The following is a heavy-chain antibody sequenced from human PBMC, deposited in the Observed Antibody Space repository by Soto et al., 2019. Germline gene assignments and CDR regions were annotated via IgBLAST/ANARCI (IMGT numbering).Heavy chain of an antibody. CDR1: GGSISSGGYY. Sequence: QVQLQESGPGLVKPSQSLSLTCTVSGGSISSGGYYWSWIRQHPGKGLEWIGYIYYSGSTYYNPSLKSRVTISVDTSKNQFSLKLSSVTAADTAVYYCPRDRGGRYGVAWGYYFDYWGQGTLVTVSS. CDR3: PRDRGGRYGVAWGYYFDY. J-gene: IGHJ4*02. D-gene: IGHD3-16*01. CDR2: IYYSGST. V-gene: IGHV4-31*03.